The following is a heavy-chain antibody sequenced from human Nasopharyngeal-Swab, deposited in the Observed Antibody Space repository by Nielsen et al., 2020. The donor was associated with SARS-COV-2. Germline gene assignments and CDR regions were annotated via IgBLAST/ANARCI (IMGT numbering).Heavy chain of an antibody. CDR2: IKQDGSEK. Sequence: GESLKISCAASGFTFSSYAMHWVRQAPGKGLEWVANIKQDGSEKYYVDSVKGRFTISRDNAKNSLYLQMNSLRAEDTAVYYCASGGYGDYDAYYYGMDVWGQGTTVTVSS. CDR3: ASGGYGDYDAYYYGMDV. D-gene: IGHD4-17*01. J-gene: IGHJ6*02. CDR1: GFTFSSYA. V-gene: IGHV3-7*01.